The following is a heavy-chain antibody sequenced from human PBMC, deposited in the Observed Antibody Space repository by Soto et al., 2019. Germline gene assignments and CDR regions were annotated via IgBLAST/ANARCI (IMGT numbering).Heavy chain of an antibody. J-gene: IGHJ4*02. Sequence: PTETLSLTCAVYGGSFSGYYWSWIRQPPGKGLEWIGEINHSGSTNYNPSLKSRVTISVDTSKNQFSLKLRSVTAADTAVYYCARDNVWSGYYSFFDYWGQGTLVTVSS. CDR1: GGSFSGYY. V-gene: IGHV4-34*01. CDR3: ARDNVWSGYYSFFDY. CDR2: INHSGST. D-gene: IGHD3-3*01.